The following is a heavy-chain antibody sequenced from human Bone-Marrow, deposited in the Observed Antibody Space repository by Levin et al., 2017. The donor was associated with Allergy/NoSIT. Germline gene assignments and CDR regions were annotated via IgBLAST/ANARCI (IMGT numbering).Heavy chain of an antibody. CDR1: GFTFSSYG. Sequence: GGSLRLSCAASGFTFSSYGMHWVRQAPGKGLEWVAVISYDGSNKYYADSVKGRFTISRDNSKNTLYLRMNSLRAEDTAVYYCAKDFALRSYYYYGMDVWGQGTTVTVSS. J-gene: IGHJ6*02. CDR3: AKDFALRSYYYYGMDV. V-gene: IGHV3-30*18. D-gene: IGHD3-10*01. CDR2: ISYDGSNK.